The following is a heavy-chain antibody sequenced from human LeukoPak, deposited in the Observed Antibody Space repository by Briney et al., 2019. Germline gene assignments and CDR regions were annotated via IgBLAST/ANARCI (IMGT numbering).Heavy chain of an antibody. J-gene: IGHJ4*02. CDR2: IKQDGSEK. CDR1: GFTFSTYW. V-gene: IGHV3-7*01. D-gene: IGHD6-13*01. Sequence: GGSLRLSYAASGFTFSTYWMSWVRQAPGKGLEWVANIKQDGSEKYYIDSVKGRFTISRDNAKNSLYLQMNSLRAEDTAMYYCARDSAGNDYWGQGTLVTVSS. CDR3: ARDSAGNDY.